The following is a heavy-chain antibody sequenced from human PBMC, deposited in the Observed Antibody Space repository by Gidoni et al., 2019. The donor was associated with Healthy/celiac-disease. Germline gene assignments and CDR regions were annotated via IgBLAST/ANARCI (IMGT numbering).Heavy chain of an antibody. CDR3: ARGVVAATVDAFDI. CDR2: IYYSGST. V-gene: IGHV4-59*01. Sequence: QVQLQESCPGLVKPSETLSLTCTVHGGAISSYYWSWIRQPPGKGLEWIGYIYYSGSTKYNTSSKSRVTISVDTSKNQFSLKLSSVTAADTAVYYCARGVVAATVDAFDIWGQGTMVTVSS. D-gene: IGHD2-15*01. J-gene: IGHJ3*02. CDR1: GGAISSYY.